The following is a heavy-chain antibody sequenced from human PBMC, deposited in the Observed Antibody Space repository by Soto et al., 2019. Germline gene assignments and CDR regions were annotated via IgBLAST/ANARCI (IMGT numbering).Heavy chain of an antibody. D-gene: IGHD5-18*01. CDR3: ARAVDTAMVFDY. CDR2: IYYSGST. V-gene: IGHV4-31*03. Sequence: QVQLQESGPGLVKPSQTLSLTCTVSGGSISSGGYYWSWIRQHPGKGLEWIGYIYYSGSTYYNPSLKSRVTISVDTSKNHFSLKLSSVTAAVTALYYCARAVDTAMVFDYWGQGTLVTVSS. CDR1: GGSISSGGYY. J-gene: IGHJ4*02.